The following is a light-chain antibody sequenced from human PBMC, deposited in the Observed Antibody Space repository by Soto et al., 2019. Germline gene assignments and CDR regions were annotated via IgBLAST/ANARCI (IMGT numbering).Light chain of an antibody. J-gene: IGKJ1*01. CDR1: QSISSN. CDR2: GAS. Sequence: EIVMTQSPATLSVSPEERATLSCRASQSISSNLAWYQQKPGQASRLLIYGASTRATGVPARFSGSGSGTEFTLTISSLQSEDFAVYYCQQYNNWWTFGQGTKVEIK. CDR3: QQYNNWWT. V-gene: IGKV3-15*01.